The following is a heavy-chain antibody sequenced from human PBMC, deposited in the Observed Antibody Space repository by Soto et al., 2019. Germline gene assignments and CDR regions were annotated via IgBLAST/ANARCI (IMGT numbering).Heavy chain of an antibody. CDR2: IDPSDSYT. CDR3: ARLGAKNYDRN. J-gene: IGHJ4*02. V-gene: IGHV5-10-1*01. CDR1: GYIFTSYW. Sequence: AESLKISCKGSGYIFTSYWIRWLLQMPGKGLEWMGRIDPSDSYTNYSPSFQGHVTISADKSISTVYLQWSSLKASDTAMYYCARLGAKNYDRNWGQGTLVTVSS. D-gene: IGHD3-3*01.